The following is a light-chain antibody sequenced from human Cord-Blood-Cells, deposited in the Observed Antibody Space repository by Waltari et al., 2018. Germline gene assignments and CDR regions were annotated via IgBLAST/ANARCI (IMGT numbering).Light chain of an antibody. J-gene: IGKJ5*01. V-gene: IGKV4-1*01. Sequence: DIVMTPSPDSLAVSLGERATINCQSSQSVLYSSNNKNYLAWYQQKPGQPPKLLIYGASTRESGVPDRFSGSGSGTDFTLTISSLQAEDVAVYYCQQYYSTPITFGQGTRLEIK. CDR3: QQYYSTPIT. CDR2: GAS. CDR1: QSVLYSSNNKNY.